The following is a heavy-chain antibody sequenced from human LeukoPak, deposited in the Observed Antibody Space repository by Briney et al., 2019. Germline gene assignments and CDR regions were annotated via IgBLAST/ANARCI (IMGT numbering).Heavy chain of an antibody. Sequence: SVKVSCKASAGTFSSYAISWVRQAPGQGLERMGGIIPIFGTANYAQKFQGRVTVTRDTSISTAYMELSRLRSDDTAVYYCARDRNDGYTFGPWGKGTGVSVSS. D-gene: IGHD1-1*01. CDR1: AGTFSSYA. CDR3: ARDRNDGYTFGP. J-gene: IGHJ5*02. CDR2: IIPIFGTA. V-gene: IGHV1-69*05.